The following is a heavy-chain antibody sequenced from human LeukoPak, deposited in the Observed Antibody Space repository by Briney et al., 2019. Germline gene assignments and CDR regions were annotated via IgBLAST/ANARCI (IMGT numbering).Heavy chain of an antibody. V-gene: IGHV1-8*01. CDR1: GYTFTSYD. CDR2: MNPNSGNT. D-gene: IGHD3-10*01. Sequence: ASVKVSCKASGYTFTSYDINWVQQATGQGLEWMGWMNPNSGNTGYAQKFQGRVTMTRNTSISTAYMELSSLRSEDTAVYYCARGRGKPPVSRLNWFDPWGQGTLVTVSS. J-gene: IGHJ5*02. CDR3: ARGRGKPPVSRLNWFDP.